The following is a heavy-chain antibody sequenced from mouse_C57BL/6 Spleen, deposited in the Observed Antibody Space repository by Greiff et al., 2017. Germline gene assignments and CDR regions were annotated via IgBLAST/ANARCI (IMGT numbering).Heavy chain of an antibody. Sequence: EVKLVESGGGLVQPKGSLKLSCAASGFSFNTYAMNWVRQAPGKGLEWVARIRSKSNNYATYYADSVKDRFTISRDDSESMLYRQMNNLKTEDTAMYYCVRHSSSYAMDYWGQGTSVTVSS. CDR1: GFSFNTYA. CDR2: IRSKSNNYAT. J-gene: IGHJ4*01. D-gene: IGHD1-1*01. CDR3: VRHSSSYAMDY. V-gene: IGHV10-1*01.